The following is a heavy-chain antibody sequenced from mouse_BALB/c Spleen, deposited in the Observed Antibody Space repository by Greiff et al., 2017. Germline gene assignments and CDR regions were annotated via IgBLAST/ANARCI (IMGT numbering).Heavy chain of an antibody. CDR1: GFTFSSYG. CDR3: ARVDYGSPYYFDY. J-gene: IGHJ2*01. Sequence: DVKLVESGGDLVKPGGSLKLSCAASGFTFSSYGMSWVRQTPDKRLEWVATISSGGSYTYYPDSVKGRFTISRDNAKNTLYLQMSSLKSEDTAMYYCARVDYGSPYYFDYWGQGTTLTVSS. D-gene: IGHD1-1*01. V-gene: IGHV5-6*02. CDR2: ISSGGSYT.